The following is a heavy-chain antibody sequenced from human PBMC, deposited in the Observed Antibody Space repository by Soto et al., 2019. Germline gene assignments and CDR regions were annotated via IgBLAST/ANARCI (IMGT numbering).Heavy chain of an antibody. CDR3: ARVGAIAPAVLNWLDP. J-gene: IGHJ5*02. CDR1: GGSMSSGGYY. Sequence: PSETLSLTCTVSGGSMSSGGYYWSWIRQHPVKGLEWIGYIYYSGSTYYNPSLKSRVTISVDTSKNEFSLKLNSVTGADTAVYYCARVGAIAPAVLNWLDPWGQGTLVTVSS. V-gene: IGHV4-31*03. CDR2: IYYSGST. D-gene: IGHD6-13*01.